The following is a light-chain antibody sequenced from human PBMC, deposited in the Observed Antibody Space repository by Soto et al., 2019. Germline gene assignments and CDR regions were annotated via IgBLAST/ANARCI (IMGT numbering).Light chain of an antibody. Sequence: EIVLTQSPATLSLSPGERATLSCWASQSVSSYLAWYQQKPGQAPRLLIYDASNRATGIPARFSGSGSGTDFTLTISSLEPEDFAVYYCQQRRKWPLTFGGGTKGEIK. J-gene: IGKJ4*01. V-gene: IGKV3-11*01. CDR1: QSVSSY. CDR3: QQRRKWPLT. CDR2: DAS.